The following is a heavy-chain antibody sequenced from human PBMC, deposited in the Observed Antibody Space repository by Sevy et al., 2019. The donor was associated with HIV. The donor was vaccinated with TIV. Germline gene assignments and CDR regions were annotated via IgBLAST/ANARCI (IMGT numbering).Heavy chain of an antibody. J-gene: IGHJ3*02. D-gene: IGHD2-8*01. Sequence: GGSLRLSCAASGFSFSNAWMSWVRQAPGKGLEWVGRIKSKTDGGTTDSAGPVKGRFTISIDDSKNTLYLQMNSLKPEDTAVYYCTAVKMLYAIMGYAFDIWGQGTMFTFSS. CDR1: GFSFSNAW. CDR2: IKSKTDGGTT. V-gene: IGHV3-15*01. CDR3: TAVKMLYAIMGYAFDI.